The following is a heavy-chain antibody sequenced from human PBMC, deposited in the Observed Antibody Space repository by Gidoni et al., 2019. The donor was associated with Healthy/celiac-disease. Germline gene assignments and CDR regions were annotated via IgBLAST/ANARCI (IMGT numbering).Heavy chain of an antibody. D-gene: IGHD3-10*01. CDR3: ATGRGSGDV. CDR1: GFTFSSYS. J-gene: IGHJ4*02. V-gene: IGHV3-21*01. CDR2: ISSSSSYI. Sequence: EVQLVESGGGLVKPGGSLRLSCAASGFTFSSYSMNWVRQAPGTGLEWVSSISSSSSYIYYADSVKGRFTISRDNAKNSLYLQMNSLRAEDTAVYYCATGRGSGDVWGQGTLVTVSS.